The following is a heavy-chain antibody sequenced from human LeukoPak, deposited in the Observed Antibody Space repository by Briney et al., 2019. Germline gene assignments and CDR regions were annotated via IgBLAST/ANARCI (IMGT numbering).Heavy chain of an antibody. D-gene: IGHD5-18*01. V-gene: IGHV3-53*01. CDR1: GFTVSSNY. CDR3: ARDGAFFGHTAMVLFDY. CDR2: IYSGGST. Sequence: GGSLRLSCAASGFTVSSNYMSWVRQAPGKGLEWVSVIYSGGSTYYADSVKGRFTISRDNSKNTLYLQMNSLRAEDTAVYYCARDGAFFGHTAMVLFDYWGQGTLVTVSS. J-gene: IGHJ4*02.